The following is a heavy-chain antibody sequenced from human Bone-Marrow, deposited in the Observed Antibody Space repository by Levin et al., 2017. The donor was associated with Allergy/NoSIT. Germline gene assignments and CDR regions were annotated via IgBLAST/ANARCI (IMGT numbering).Heavy chain of an antibody. V-gene: IGHV3-15*01. CDR3: TTVRRITIFGVVIIPSNYCDC. CDR2: IKSKTDGETR. CDR1: GFPFTSAW. D-gene: IGHD3-3*01. Sequence: PGGSLRLSCAASGFPFTSAWMSWVRQAPGKGLEWVGRIKSKTDGETRDYAAPVKGRFTISRDDSKNTLYLQMNSLKTEDTAVYYCTTVRRITIFGVVIIPSNYCDCWGQRALVTVS. J-gene: IGHJ4*02.